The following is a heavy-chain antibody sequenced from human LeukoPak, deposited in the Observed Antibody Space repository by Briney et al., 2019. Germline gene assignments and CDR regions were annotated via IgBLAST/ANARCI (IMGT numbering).Heavy chain of an antibody. CDR1: GFTFSSYA. CDR2: ISYDGSNK. D-gene: IGHD2-2*02. Sequence: GGSLRLSCAASGFTFSSYAMHWVRQAPGKGLEWVAVISYDGSNKYCADSVKGRFTISRDNSKNTLYLQMNSLRAEDTAVYYCARDRDCSSTSCYTWGAFDIWGQGTMVTVSS. J-gene: IGHJ3*02. V-gene: IGHV3-30*01. CDR3: ARDRDCSSTSCYTWGAFDI.